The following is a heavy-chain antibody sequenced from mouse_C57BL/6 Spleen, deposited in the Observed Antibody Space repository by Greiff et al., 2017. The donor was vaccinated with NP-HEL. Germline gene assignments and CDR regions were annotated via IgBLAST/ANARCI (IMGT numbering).Heavy chain of an antibody. CDR3: AREELRAMDY. CDR1: GYAFSSYW. D-gene: IGHD1-1*01. J-gene: IGHJ4*01. Sequence: VKLMESGAELVKPGASVKISCKASGYAFSSYWMNWVKQRPGKGLEWIGQIYPGDGDTNYNGKFKGKATLTADKSSSTAYMQLSSLTSEDSAVYFCAREELRAMDYWGQGTSVTVSS. V-gene: IGHV1-80*01. CDR2: IYPGDGDT.